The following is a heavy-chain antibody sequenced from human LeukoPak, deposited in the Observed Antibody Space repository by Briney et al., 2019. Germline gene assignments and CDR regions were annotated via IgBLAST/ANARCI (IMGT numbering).Heavy chain of an antibody. V-gene: IGHV3-7*01. J-gene: IGHJ4*02. Sequence: GGSLRLSCAASGFTFSSHWMSWVRQAPGKGLEWVANIKKDGSEKYYEDAVKGRFTISRDNAKTSLYLQMNSLRAEDTAVYYCARDLSGIAGYTYGRGIDYWGQGTLVTVSS. D-gene: IGHD5-18*01. CDR1: GFTFSSHW. CDR2: IKKDGSEK. CDR3: ARDLSGIAGYTYGRGIDY.